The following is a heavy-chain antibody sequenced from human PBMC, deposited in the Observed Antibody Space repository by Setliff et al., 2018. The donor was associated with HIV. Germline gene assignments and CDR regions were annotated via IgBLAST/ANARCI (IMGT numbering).Heavy chain of an antibody. D-gene: IGHD3-3*01. CDR2: ISSTSSSI. CDR3: AREGSYNFWSGYSSYYFDY. V-gene: IGHV3-21*03. CDR1: GFTFSSTN. Sequence: GGSLRLSSAASGFTFSSTNMNWVRQAPGKGLEWVSSISSTSSSIYYADSLKGRFTISRYNAKNSLYLQMNSLRVEDTAVYYCAREGSYNFWSGYSSYYFDYWGQGTLVTVSS. J-gene: IGHJ4*02.